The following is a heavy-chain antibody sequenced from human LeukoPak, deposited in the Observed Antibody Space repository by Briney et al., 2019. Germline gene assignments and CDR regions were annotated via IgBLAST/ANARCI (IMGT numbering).Heavy chain of an antibody. V-gene: IGHV4-59*08. CDR1: GGSISSYY. Sequence: SETLSLTCAVSGGSISSYYWTWIRQPPGKGLEWVGYMYYSGSTYYNPSLKSRVTMSADTSKNQLSLKLSSVTAADTAVYYCARPYYYDSRIDPWGQGILVTVSS. CDR3: ARPYYYDSRIDP. D-gene: IGHD3-22*01. J-gene: IGHJ5*02. CDR2: MYYSGST.